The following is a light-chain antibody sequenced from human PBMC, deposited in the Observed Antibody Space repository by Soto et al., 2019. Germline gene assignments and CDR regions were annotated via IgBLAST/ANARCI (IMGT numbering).Light chain of an antibody. CDR1: SSDVGSFNL. Sequence: QSALTQPASVSGSPGQSITISCTGTSSDVGSFNLVSWYQQHPGKAPKLMIYEVSKRPSGVSNRFSGSKSGNTASLTISGLQAEDEADYSCCSYAGTSTFVQFGGGTKLTVL. CDR2: EVS. V-gene: IGLV2-23*02. J-gene: IGLJ2*01. CDR3: CSYAGTSTFVQ.